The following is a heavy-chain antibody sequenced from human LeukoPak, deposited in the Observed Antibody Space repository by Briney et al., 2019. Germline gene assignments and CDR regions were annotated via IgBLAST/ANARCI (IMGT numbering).Heavy chain of an antibody. J-gene: IGHJ5*02. CDR2: INYRGGT. CDR3: ARHIRANNWFDP. V-gene: IGHV4-39*01. Sequence: PSETLSLTCTVSGDSISSTDYYGDWIRQPPGKALEWIGDINYRGGTYYKSSLKSRVTMSLDTSKNQLYLRLNSVTAADTGVYYCARHIRANNWFDPWGQGTLVTVSS. D-gene: IGHD1-14*01. CDR1: GDSISSTDYY.